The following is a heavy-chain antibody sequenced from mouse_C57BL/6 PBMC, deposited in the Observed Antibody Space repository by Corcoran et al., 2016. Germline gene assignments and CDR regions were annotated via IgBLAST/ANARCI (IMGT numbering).Heavy chain of an antibody. CDR2: ITPNKGGT. Sequence: EVQLQQSGPELVKPGASVKISCKASGYTFTDYYMNWVKKSHGKSLEWIGDITPNKGGTSYNQKFKGKATLTVDKTSSTAYLERRSLTSEDSAVYDGAGFGWVLGYLDYGGQGTTLTVSS. J-gene: IGHJ2*01. D-gene: IGHD2-3*01. CDR1: GYTFTDYY. CDR3: AGFGWVLGYLDY. V-gene: IGHV1-26*01.